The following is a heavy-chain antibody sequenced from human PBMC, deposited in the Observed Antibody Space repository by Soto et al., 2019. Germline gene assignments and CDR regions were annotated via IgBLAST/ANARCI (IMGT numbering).Heavy chain of an antibody. Sequence: QVQLVQSGAELKKPGASVKVSCKSSGYTFSDFYIHWVRQAPGQGLEWMGWINPNAGGAVYAQKFLGRVTMTRDTSISTAYMELSRLASDDTAIYFCATSTYDDFGSVSYWGQGTLVPVSS. D-gene: IGHD3-3*01. V-gene: IGHV1-2*02. CDR3: ATSTYDDFGSVSY. CDR1: GYTFSDFY. CDR2: INPNAGGA. J-gene: IGHJ4*02.